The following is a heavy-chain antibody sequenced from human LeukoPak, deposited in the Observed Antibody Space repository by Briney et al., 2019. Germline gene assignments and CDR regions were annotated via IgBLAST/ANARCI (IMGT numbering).Heavy chain of an antibody. CDR2: VSYDGGSK. D-gene: IGHD6-13*01. CDR1: GFTFSSYA. Sequence: GGSLRLSCAASGFTFSSYAMHWVRQAPGKGLEWVALVSYDGGSKYYADSVKGRITISRDNSKNTLHLQMNILRTEDTAVYYCGRVKGGIAAAGNYFDYWGQGTLVTVSS. CDR3: GRVKGGIAAAGNYFDY. V-gene: IGHV3-30-3*01. J-gene: IGHJ4*02.